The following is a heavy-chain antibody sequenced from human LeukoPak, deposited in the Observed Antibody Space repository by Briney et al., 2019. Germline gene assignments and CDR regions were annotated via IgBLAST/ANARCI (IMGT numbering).Heavy chain of an antibody. CDR2: IIPILGIA. J-gene: IGHJ6*02. Sequence: ASVKVSCKASGGTFSSYAISWVRQAPGQGLEWMGRIIPILGIANYARKFQDRVTITADKSTSTAYMELSSLRSEDTAVYYCASSSGWYADYYYYGMDVWGQGTTVTVSS. CDR3: ASSSGWYADYYYYGMDV. V-gene: IGHV1-69*04. CDR1: GGTFSSYA. D-gene: IGHD6-19*01.